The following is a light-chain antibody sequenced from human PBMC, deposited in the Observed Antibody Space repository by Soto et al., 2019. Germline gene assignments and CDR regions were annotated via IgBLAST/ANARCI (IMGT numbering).Light chain of an antibody. CDR2: DAS. J-gene: IGKJ1*01. CDR3: QQFNSYSRT. V-gene: IGKV1-5*01. Sequence: DIPMTQSPSTLSAAVGDRVTITGLASQSISTWLAWYQQKPGKAPKILIYDASSLESGVPSRFSGSGSGTDFTLTISSLQPDDFATYYCQQFNSYSRTFGQGTKVDI. CDR1: QSISTW.